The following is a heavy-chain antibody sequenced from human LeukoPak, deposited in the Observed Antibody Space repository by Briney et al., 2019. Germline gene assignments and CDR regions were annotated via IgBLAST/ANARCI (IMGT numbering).Heavy chain of an antibody. J-gene: IGHJ4*02. CDR3: ARDLSVGAKPNLGFDY. CDR2: ISYDGSNK. CDR1: GFTFSSYG. D-gene: IGHD1-26*01. V-gene: IGHV3-30*19. Sequence: GGSLRLSCAASGFTFSSYGMHWVRQAPGKGLEWVAVISYDGSNKYYADSVKGRFTISRDNSKNTLYLQMNSLRAEDTAVYYCARDLSVGAKPNLGFDYWGQGTLVTVSS.